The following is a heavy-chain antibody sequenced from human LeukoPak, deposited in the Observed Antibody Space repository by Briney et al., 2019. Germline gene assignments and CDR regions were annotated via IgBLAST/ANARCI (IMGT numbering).Heavy chain of an antibody. CDR2: IFDSGTT. D-gene: IGHD5-24*01. Sequence: ETLSLTCTVSGGSISSYFWHWIRQPPGKGLEWLGYIFDSGTTAYNPSLKRRLTMSVDTSKNQFSLNLNSVTAADTAVYYCARDPDGYKFFDYWGRGSPVTVSS. J-gene: IGHJ4*02. CDR1: GGSISSYF. V-gene: IGHV4-59*01. CDR3: ARDPDGYKFFDY.